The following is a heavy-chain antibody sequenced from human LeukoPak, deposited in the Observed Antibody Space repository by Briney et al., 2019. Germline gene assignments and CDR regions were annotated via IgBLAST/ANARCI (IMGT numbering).Heavy chain of an antibody. V-gene: IGHV1-18*01. CDR3: ARGYCTNGVCYLDY. J-gene: IGHJ4*02. Sequence: ASVKVSCKASGYTFTSYGISCVRQAPGQGLEWMGWISAYNGNTNYAQKLQGRVTMTTDTSTSTAYMELRSLRSDDTAVYYCARGYCTNGVCYLDYWGQGTLVTVSS. D-gene: IGHD2-8*01. CDR1: GYTFTSYG. CDR2: ISAYNGNT.